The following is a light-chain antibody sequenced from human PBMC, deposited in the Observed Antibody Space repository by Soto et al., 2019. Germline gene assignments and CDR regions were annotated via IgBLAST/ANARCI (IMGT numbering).Light chain of an antibody. CDR1: QSVSSY. Sequence: EIVLTRSPATLSGSPGGRATLSSRASQSVSSYLAWYQQKPGQAPRLLIFDASNRATVIPARFSGSGAGTVFTPAVCSLDPADFAVYDCQQRSNWSTFTFGQGTRLEIK. CDR2: DAS. V-gene: IGKV3-11*01. J-gene: IGKJ5*01. CDR3: QQRSNWSTFT.